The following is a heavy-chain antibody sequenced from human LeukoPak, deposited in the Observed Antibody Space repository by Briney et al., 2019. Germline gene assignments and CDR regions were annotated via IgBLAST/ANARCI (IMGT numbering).Heavy chain of an antibody. CDR1: GFTFDDYG. Sequence: GGSLRLSCAASGFTFDDYGMSWVRQAPGKGLEWVSGINWNGGSTGYADSVKGRFTISRDNSKNTLYLQMNSLRAEDTAVYYCAKVGATRYFDYWGQGTLVTVSS. CDR3: AKVGATRYFDY. CDR2: INWNGGST. D-gene: IGHD1-26*01. V-gene: IGHV3-20*04. J-gene: IGHJ4*02.